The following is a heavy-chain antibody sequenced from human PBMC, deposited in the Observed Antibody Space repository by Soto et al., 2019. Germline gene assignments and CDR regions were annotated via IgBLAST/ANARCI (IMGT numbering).Heavy chain of an antibody. D-gene: IGHD3-16*02. J-gene: IGHJ6*02. CDR2: IIPILGIA. CDR1: GGTFSSYT. Sequence: QVQLVQSGAEVKKPGSSVKVSCKASGGTFSSYTISWVRQAPGQGLEWMGRIIPILGIANYAQKFQGRVTITADKSTSTAYMELSSLRSEDTAVYYCARAGTSSGYYYGIDVWGQGTTVTVSS. CDR3: ARAGTSSGYYYGIDV. V-gene: IGHV1-69*02.